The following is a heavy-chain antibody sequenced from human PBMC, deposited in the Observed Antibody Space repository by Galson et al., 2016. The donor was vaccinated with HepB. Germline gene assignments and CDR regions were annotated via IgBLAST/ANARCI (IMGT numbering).Heavy chain of an antibody. Sequence: SETLSLTCTVSGASANSNSYCGGWIRQPPGKGLEWIGNIYYGGTTYYNPSLRSRVTISVDTSKNHFSLNLTSVTATDTALYYCARFSLDHDAPDWSQGILVTVSS. CDR1: GASANSNSYC. CDR2: IYYGGTT. CDR3: ARFSLDHDAPD. J-gene: IGHJ4*02. V-gene: IGHV4-39*01.